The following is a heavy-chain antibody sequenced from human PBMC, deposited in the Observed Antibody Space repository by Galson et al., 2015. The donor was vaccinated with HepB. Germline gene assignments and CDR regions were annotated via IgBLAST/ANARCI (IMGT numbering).Heavy chain of an antibody. CDR1: GFTFSSYS. Sequence: SLRLSCAASGFTFSSYSMNWVRQAPGKGLEWVSYISSSSSTIYYADSVKGRFTISRDNAKNSLYLQMNSLRDEDTAVYYCARSLPTLVAATTGWLVYWGQRTLVPESS. CDR3: ARSLPTLVAATTGWLVY. CDR2: ISSSSSTI. J-gene: IGHJ4*02. V-gene: IGHV3-48*02. D-gene: IGHD2-15*01.